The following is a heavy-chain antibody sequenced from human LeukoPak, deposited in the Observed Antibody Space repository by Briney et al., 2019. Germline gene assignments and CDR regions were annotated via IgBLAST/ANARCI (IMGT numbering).Heavy chain of an antibody. CDR2: FDPGGGEI. CDR1: GYSITELS. Sequence: ASVKVSCKVSGYSITELSTHWVRQAPGKGLEWMGGFDPGGGEIIYEQKFQDRVTMTEDTSTDTAYMELSSLRSEDTALYYCATGTHYDLLPFWGRGTLVTVSS. D-gene: IGHD3-9*01. V-gene: IGHV1-24*01. CDR3: ATGTHYDLLPF. J-gene: IGHJ4*02.